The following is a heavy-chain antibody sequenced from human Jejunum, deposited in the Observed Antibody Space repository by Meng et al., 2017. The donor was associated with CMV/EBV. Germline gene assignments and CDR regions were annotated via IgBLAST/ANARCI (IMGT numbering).Heavy chain of an antibody. CDR2: VYHRGDT. J-gene: IGHJ4*02. CDR1: GDSISSDIW. Sequence: LQESGPGLVKPSGTLSLTCTVSGDSISSDIWWSWVRQPPGKGLEWIGEVYHRGDTNYNPSLKSRVDISVDKSKNQFYLSLFSVTAADTAVYYCGRDQGRELINHWGQGTLVTVS. CDR3: GRDQGRELINH. V-gene: IGHV4-4*02. D-gene: IGHD1-7*01.